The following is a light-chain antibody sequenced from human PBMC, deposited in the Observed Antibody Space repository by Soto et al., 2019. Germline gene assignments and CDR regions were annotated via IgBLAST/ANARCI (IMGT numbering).Light chain of an antibody. J-gene: IGKJ4*01. CDR1: QGISSY. Sequence: FTLSVSPLSEYIGDRVSITCLASQGISSYLDWYQQKPGKAPRLLIYAVCTLQSEVPCRFSGSGSGTDFTLTISRLQPEDFASYCSQQYNSYPLSFGGGTVV. CDR2: AVC. CDR3: QQYNSYPLS. V-gene: IGKV1-9*01.